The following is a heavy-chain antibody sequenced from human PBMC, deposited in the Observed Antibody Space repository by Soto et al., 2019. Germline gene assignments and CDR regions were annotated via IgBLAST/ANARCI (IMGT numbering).Heavy chain of an antibody. CDR1: GFTFRSYG. V-gene: IGHV3-33*01. CDR2: IWFDGSKK. J-gene: IGHJ6*01. D-gene: IGHD2-2*01. Sequence: QMQLVESGGGVVQPWRSLRLSCAASGFTFRSYGIHWVRQAPGKGLEWVALIWFDGSKKYYVDSVKGRFAVSRDNSKNTLYLQMNSRIVEDTAVYYCARDRLVPYGYGMDVWGQGNTGTVSS. CDR3: ARDRLVPYGYGMDV.